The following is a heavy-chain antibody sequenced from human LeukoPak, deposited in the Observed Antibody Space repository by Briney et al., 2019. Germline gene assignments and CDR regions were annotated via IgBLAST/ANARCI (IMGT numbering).Heavy chain of an antibody. V-gene: IGHV3-23*01. Sequence: GGSLRLSCAASGFTFSGYAMSWVRQAPGKGLEWVSAISGSGGSTYYADSVKGRFTISRDNSKNTLYLQMNSLRAEDTAVYYCAKHPLGSSPPHTNWFDPWGQGTLVTVSS. D-gene: IGHD6-13*01. J-gene: IGHJ5*02. CDR3: AKHPLGSSPPHTNWFDP. CDR1: GFTFSGYA. CDR2: ISGSGGST.